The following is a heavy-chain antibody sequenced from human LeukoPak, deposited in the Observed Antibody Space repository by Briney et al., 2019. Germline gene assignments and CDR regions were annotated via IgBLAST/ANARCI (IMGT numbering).Heavy chain of an antibody. J-gene: IGHJ4*02. CDR1: GGSISSYY. CDR3: ARQLAAAGPYYFDY. D-gene: IGHD6-13*01. CDR2: IYYSGST. V-gene: IGHV4-59*08. Sequence: SETLSLTCTVSGGSISSYYWSWIRQPPGKGLEWIGYIYYSGSTNYNPSLKSRVTISVDTSKNQFSLKLSSVTAAHTAVYYCARQLAAAGPYYFDYWGQGTLVTVSS.